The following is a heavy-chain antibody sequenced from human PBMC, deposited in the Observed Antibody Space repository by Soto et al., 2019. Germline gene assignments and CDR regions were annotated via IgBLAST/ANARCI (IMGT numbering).Heavy chain of an antibody. CDR3: AREVVELELRRRREEYYYGMDV. J-gene: IGHJ6*02. CDR1: GGTFSSYA. CDR2: IIPILGTA. V-gene: IGHV1-69*01. Sequence: QVQLVQSGAEVKKPGSSVKVSCKASGGTFSSYAISWVRQAPGQGLEWMGGIIPILGTANYAQKFQGRVTITADESTSTDYMELSRMRSEDTAVYYCAREVVELELRRRREEYYYGMDVWGQGTTVTVSS. D-gene: IGHD1-7*01.